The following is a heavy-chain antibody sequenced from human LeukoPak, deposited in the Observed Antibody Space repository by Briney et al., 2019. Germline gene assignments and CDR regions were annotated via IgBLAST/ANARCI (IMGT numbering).Heavy chain of an antibody. D-gene: IGHD3-10*01. CDR2: IYTSGST. CDR3: ARGTMVRGNHRAPDY. CDR1: GGSISSGSYY. J-gene: IGHJ4*02. V-gene: IGHV4-61*02. Sequence: SQTLSLTCTVSGGSISSGSYYWSWIRQPAGKGLEWIGRIYTSGSTNYNPSLKSRVTISVDTSKKQFSLKLSSVTAADTAVYYCARGTMVRGNHRAPDYWGQGTLVTVSS.